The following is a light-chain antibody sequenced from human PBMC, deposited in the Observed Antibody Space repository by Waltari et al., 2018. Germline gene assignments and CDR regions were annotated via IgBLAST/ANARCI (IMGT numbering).Light chain of an antibody. CDR2: MNN. V-gene: IGLV10-54*04. Sequence: QAGLTQPPSVSKGLSPTATPTCTGGKNNVGNQETVWLQQHQGHPHKLLSFMNNSRPSAISERFSASRSGNTASLTITGLQPEDEADYYCSAWDSDLSAHVLIGGGTKLTVL. CDR3: SAWDSDLSAHVL. CDR1: KNNVGNQE. J-gene: IGLJ2*01.